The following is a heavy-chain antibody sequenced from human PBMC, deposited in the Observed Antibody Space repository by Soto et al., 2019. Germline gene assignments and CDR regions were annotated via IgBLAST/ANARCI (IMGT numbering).Heavy chain of an antibody. V-gene: IGHV1-2*04. CDR1: GYTFTNYD. CDR3: TRDLRSYYYGMDV. J-gene: IGHJ6*02. CDR2: INPNSGDT. Sequence: GASVKVSCKASGYTFTNYDINWVRQAPGQGLEWMGWINPNSGDTNYAQKFQDWVTMTRDTSISTAYMELNRLRSDDTAVYYCTRDLRSYYYGMDVWGQGTTVTVSS.